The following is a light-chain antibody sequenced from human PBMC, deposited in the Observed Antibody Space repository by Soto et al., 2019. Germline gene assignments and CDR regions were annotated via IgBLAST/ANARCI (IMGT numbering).Light chain of an antibody. J-gene: IGKJ3*01. CDR2: GAS. V-gene: IGKV3-20*01. Sequence: EIVLTQSPGTLSLSPGERATLSCRTSQSVSGTYLAWYQQKPGQAPRLLIYGASSRATGIPDRFSGSGSGTDFTLTISRLEPEDFAVYYCQQRNSPPPGFTFGPGTKVD. CDR3: QQRNSPPPGFT. CDR1: QSVSGTY.